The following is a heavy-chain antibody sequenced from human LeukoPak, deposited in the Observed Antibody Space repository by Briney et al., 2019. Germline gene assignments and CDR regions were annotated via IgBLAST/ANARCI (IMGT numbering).Heavy chain of an antibody. V-gene: IGHV3-48*02. CDR1: GLTFSTYS. Sequence: GGSLRLSCPASGLTFSTYSMNWVRQAPGKGLEWVSYISSSSSTIYYADSVKGRFTISRDNAKNSLHLQMNSLRDEDTAVYYCAREYSSSSGKALDYWGQGTLVTVSS. D-gene: IGHD6-6*01. J-gene: IGHJ4*02. CDR3: AREYSSSSGKALDY. CDR2: ISSSSSTI.